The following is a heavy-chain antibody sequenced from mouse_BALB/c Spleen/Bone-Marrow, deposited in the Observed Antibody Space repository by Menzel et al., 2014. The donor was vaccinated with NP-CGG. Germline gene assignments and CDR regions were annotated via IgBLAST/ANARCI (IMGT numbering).Heavy chain of an antibody. CDR2: INPSSDYT. Sequence: VKVVESGAELARPGASVKMSCRASGYTFTTYTVHWVKRRPGQGLEWIGYINPSSDYTNYNQKFKDKATLTADKSSSTAYMQLSSLTSEDSAVYYCARRGVYDYPWFVYWGQGTLVTVSA. D-gene: IGHD2-4*01. J-gene: IGHJ3*01. CDR1: GYTFTTYT. CDR3: ARRGVYDYPWFVY. V-gene: IGHV1-4*01.